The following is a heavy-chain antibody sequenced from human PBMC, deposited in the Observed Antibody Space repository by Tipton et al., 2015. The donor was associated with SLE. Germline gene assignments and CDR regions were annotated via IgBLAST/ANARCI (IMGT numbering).Heavy chain of an antibody. V-gene: IGHV4-59*08. J-gene: IGHJ2*01. CDR2: IYYSGST. CDR3: ARHGMVASHWYFDL. D-gene: IGHD1-26*01. CDR1: GGSISSYY. Sequence: TLSLTCTVSGGSISSYYWSWIRQPPGKGLEWIGYIYYSGSTNYNPSLKSRVTISVDTSKNQFSLKLSSVTAADTAVYYCARHGMVASHWYFDLWGRGTLVTVSS.